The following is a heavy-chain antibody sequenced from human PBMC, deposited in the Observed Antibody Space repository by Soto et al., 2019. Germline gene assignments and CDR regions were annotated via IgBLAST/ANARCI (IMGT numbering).Heavy chain of an antibody. CDR3: ARGLYGAYGQDF. CDR1: GFTFSNYW. D-gene: IGHD4-17*01. V-gene: IGHV3-74*01. Sequence: GGSLRLSCAASGFTFSNYWIHWVRQAPGKGLVWVSRIKGDEITTNYADSVKGRFTISRDNAKNTVFLQMQRLRAEDTALYYCARGLYGAYGQDFWGQGILVTVSS. J-gene: IGHJ4*02. CDR2: IKGDEITT.